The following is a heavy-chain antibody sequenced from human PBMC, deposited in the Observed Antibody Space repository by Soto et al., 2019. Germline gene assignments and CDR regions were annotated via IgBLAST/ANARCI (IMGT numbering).Heavy chain of an antibody. CDR3: AKDRRAGGNYGFYSDF. CDR1: GFTFSSYG. CDR2: SSATGSGT. D-gene: IGHD1-7*01. Sequence: EMQLLESGGGLVQPGGSLRLSCAVSGFTFSSYGMTWVGQAPGKGLEWISFSSATGSGTYYADSVKGRFTISRDNSKNTLYLQMTSLRADDTAVYYCAKDRRAGGNYGFYSDFWGQGALVIVSS. J-gene: IGHJ4*02. V-gene: IGHV3-23*01.